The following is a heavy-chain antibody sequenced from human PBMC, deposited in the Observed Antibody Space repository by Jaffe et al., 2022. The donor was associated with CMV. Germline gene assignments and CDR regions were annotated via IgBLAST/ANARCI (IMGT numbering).Heavy chain of an antibody. CDR2: IYYSGST. V-gene: IGHV4-31*03. CDR1: GGSISSGGYY. J-gene: IGHJ5*02. D-gene: IGHD3-3*01. Sequence: QVQLQESGPGLVKPSQTLSLTCTVSGGSISSGGYYWSWIRQHPGKGLEWIGYIYYSGSTYYNPSLKSRVTISVDTSKNQFSLKLSSVTAADTAVYYCARVVNEYYDFWSGAGHWFDPWGQGTLVTVSS. CDR3: ARVVNEYYDFWSGAGHWFDP.